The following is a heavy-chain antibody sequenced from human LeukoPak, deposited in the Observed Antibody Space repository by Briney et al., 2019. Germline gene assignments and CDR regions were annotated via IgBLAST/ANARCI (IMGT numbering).Heavy chain of an antibody. D-gene: IGHD3-22*01. CDR2: IYYGGRT. V-gene: IGHV4-39*01. Sequence: SSETLSLTCTVSGGYISSTSYFWGRVRQPPGEGLEWIGSIYYGGRTYYNPSLKSRVTVSVDTSKNHISLTVRSVTAADTAVYYCARQIPDERGYYQYYFDYWGQGTLVTVSS. CDR3: ARQIPDERGYYQYYFDY. CDR1: GGYISSTSYF. J-gene: IGHJ4*02.